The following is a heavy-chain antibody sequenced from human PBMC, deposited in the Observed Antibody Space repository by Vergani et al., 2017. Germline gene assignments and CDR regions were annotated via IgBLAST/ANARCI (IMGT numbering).Heavy chain of an antibody. CDR1: GGTFSSYA. D-gene: IGHD5-18*01. CDR3: ARGDLPADTSMVY. Sequence: QVQLVQSGAEVKKPGSSVKVSCKASGGTFSSYAITWVRQAPGQGLEWIGRIIPLSRITNYADKFLDRVAIIADESANTVYMTLSNLHSQDTAVYYCARGDLPADTSMVYWGQGTLVSVSS. V-gene: IGHV1-69*13. J-gene: IGHJ4*02. CDR2: IIPLSRIT.